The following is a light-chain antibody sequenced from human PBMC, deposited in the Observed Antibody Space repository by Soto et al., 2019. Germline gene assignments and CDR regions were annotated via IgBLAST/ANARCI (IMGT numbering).Light chain of an antibody. CDR1: QSLSSW. Sequence: DIQMTQSPSTLSASVGDRVTITCRASQSLSSWLAWYQQKPGKAPKLLIYDASSLESGXXXXXXXXXXXXXXXXTINTLQPDDFATYYCQQYNSYPRTFGGGTKVEIK. CDR2: DAS. V-gene: IGKV1-5*01. CDR3: QQYNSYPRT. J-gene: IGKJ4*01.